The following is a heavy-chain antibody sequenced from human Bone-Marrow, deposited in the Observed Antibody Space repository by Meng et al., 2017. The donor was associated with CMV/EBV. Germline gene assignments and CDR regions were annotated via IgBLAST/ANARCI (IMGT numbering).Heavy chain of an antibody. CDR2: INSDGSST. J-gene: IGHJ4*02. CDR3: TRGVYCTNGVCYGRVSNMESDY. CDR1: RFTFSSYW. D-gene: IGHD2-8*01. V-gene: IGHV3-74*01. Sequence: GGSLRLSCAASRFTFSSYWMHWVRQAPGKGLVWVSRINSDGSSTSYADSVKGRFTISRDNAKNTLYLQMNSLRAEDTAVYYCTRGVYCTNGVCYGRVSNMESDYWAQGTLVTVSS.